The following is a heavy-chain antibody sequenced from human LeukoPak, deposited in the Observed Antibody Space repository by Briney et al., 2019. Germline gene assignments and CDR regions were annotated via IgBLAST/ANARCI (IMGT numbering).Heavy chain of an antibody. J-gene: IGHJ4*02. D-gene: IGHD2-2*01. CDR2: INPNSGGT. Sequence: ASVKVSCKASGYTFTGYYTHWVRQAPGQGLEWMGWINPNSGGTNYAQKFQGRVTMTRDTSISTAYMELSRLISDDTAVYYCARVYRYCSSTSCYPPPFDYWGQGTLVTVSS. CDR3: ARVYRYCSSTSCYPPPFDY. V-gene: IGHV1-2*02. CDR1: GYTFTGYY.